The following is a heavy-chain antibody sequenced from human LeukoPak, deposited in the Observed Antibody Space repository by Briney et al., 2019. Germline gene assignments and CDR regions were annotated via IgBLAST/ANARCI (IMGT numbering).Heavy chain of an antibody. Sequence: SETLSLTCTVSGGSISSSSYYWGWIRQPPGKGLEWIGSIYYSGSTYYNSSLKSRVTISVDTSKNQFSLKLSSVTAADTAVYYCARHEYSGSYFDYWGQGTLVTVSS. CDR2: IYYSGST. J-gene: IGHJ4*02. CDR3: ARHEYSGSYFDY. D-gene: IGHD5-12*01. V-gene: IGHV4-39*01. CDR1: GGSISSSSYY.